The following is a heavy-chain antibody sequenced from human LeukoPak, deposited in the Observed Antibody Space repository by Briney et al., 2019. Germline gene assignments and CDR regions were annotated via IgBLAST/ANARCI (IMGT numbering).Heavy chain of an antibody. CDR2: ISGSGGST. D-gene: IGHD3-16*01. Sequence: GGSLRLSCAASGFTFSSYAMSWVRQAPGKGLEWVSAISGSGGSTYYADAVKGRFTISRDNSKTTLYLQMNSLRAQDTAVYYCAKDTTGGVTLNWFDPWGQGTLVTVSS. CDR1: GFTFSSYA. V-gene: IGHV3-23*01. J-gene: IGHJ5*02. CDR3: AKDTTGGVTLNWFDP.